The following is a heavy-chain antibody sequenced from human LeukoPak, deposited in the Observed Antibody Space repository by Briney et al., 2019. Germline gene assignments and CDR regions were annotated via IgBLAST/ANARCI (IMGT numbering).Heavy chain of an antibody. V-gene: IGHV3-23*01. D-gene: IGHD6-19*01. J-gene: IGHJ4*02. CDR3: AKDTGIAVAGTVDY. CDR2: ISGSGGST. CDR1: GFTFSSYA. Sequence: GGSLRLSCAASGFTFSSYAMSWVRQAPGKGLEWVSAISGSGGSTYYADSVKGRFTISRDNSKNTLYLQMNSLRAEDTAVYYCAKDTGIAVAGTVDYWGKGTLVTVSS.